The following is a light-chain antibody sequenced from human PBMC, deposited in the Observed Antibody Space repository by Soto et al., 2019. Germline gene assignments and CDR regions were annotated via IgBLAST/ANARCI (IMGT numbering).Light chain of an antibody. CDR1: QSVSSSY. V-gene: IGKV3-20*01. J-gene: IGKJ1*01. CDR3: QQYGSSPWT. Sequence: EIVLTQSPGTLSLSPGERATLSCRASQSVSSSYLAWYQQKPGQAPRLHIYGASSRATGIPDRFSGSGSGTDFTLTISRLEPEDFAVYYCQQYGSSPWTFDQGTKVEIK. CDR2: GAS.